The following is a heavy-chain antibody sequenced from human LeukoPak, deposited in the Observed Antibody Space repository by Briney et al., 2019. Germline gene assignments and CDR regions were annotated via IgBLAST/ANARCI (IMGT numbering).Heavy chain of an antibody. CDR2: NTGTS. D-gene: IGHD5-18*01. CDR3: ARHFRVDTAMVVDY. V-gene: IGHV4-59*08. CDR1: GGSISGTYY. Sequence: PSETLSLTCTVSGGSISGTYYWSWIRQPPGKGLEWIGYNTGTSDSNPSLKSRVTISLDTSKNQFSLNLSSVTAADTAVYYCARHFRVDTAMVVDYWGQGTLVTVSS. J-gene: IGHJ4*02.